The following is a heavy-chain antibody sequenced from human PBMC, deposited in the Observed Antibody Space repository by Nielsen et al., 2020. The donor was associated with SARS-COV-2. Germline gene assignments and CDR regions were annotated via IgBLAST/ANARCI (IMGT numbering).Heavy chain of an antibody. J-gene: IGHJ6*02. Sequence: GESLKISCAASGFTVSSNYMSWLRQAPGKGLEWVSLIYASGSSSYYADSVKGRFTISRDNSKKTLYLQMTSLRPEDTAVYYCAKDRKITIFGVVTHPYYGMDVWGQGTTVTVSS. D-gene: IGHD3-3*01. CDR1: GFTVSSNY. CDR2: IYASGSSS. V-gene: IGHV3-23*03. CDR3: AKDRKITIFGVVTHPYYGMDV.